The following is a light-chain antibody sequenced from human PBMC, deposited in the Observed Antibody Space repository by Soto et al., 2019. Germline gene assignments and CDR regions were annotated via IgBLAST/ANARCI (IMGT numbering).Light chain of an antibody. J-gene: IGLJ2*01. V-gene: IGLV2-14*01. CDR1: NSDIGNYNY. CDR3: SSHTSSTLVV. CDR2: GVS. Sequence: QSALTQPASVSGSPGQSITISCTGTNSDIGNYNYVSWYQQHPGKAPKLIIYGVSDRPSGVSNRFSGSKSDYTASLTISGLQSEDEADYYCSSHTSSTLVVFGGGTKLTV.